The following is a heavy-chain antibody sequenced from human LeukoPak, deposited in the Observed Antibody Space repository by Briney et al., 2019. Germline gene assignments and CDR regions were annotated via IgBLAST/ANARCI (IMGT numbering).Heavy chain of an antibody. CDR2: ISDDGSNK. V-gene: IGHV3-30-3*01. CDR3: ARDQRIGGYSYGLTGNFDY. CDR1: GFTFSSYA. D-gene: IGHD5-18*01. J-gene: IGHJ4*02. Sequence: GGSLRLSCAASGFTFSSYAMHWVRQAPGKGLEWVAVISDDGSNKYYADSVKGRFTISRDNSQNTLYLQMNSLRTEDTAVYYCARDQRIGGYSYGLTGNFDYWGQGTLVTVSS.